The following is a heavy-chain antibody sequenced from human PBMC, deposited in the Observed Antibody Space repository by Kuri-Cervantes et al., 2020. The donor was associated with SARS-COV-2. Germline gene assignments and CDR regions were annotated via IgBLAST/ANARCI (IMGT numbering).Heavy chain of an antibody. J-gene: IGHJ4*02. CDR1: GFTFSSYG. CDR3: ARGFRGGSYPIMDDY. D-gene: IGHD1-26*01. V-gene: IGHV3-33*01. Sequence: GGSLRLSCAASGFTFSSYGMHWVRQAPGKGLEWVAVIWYDGSNKYYADSVKGRFTISSDNSKNTLYLQMNSLRAEDTAVYCCARGFRGGSYPIMDDYWGQGTLVTVSS. CDR2: IWYDGSNK.